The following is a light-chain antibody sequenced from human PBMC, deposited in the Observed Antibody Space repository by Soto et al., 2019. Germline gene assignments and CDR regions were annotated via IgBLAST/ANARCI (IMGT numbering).Light chain of an antibody. CDR3: CSYTRTSNHYF. J-gene: IGLJ1*01. V-gene: IGLV2-14*01. CDR1: SSDIGGYDY. Sequence: QSVLTQPASVSGSPGQSITISCTGTSSDIGGYDYVSWYQQRPGKAPKLMIYEVRYRPSGDSNRFSGSKSGNTASLTISGLQAEDEAVYYCCSYTRTSNHYFFGRGTKVTVL. CDR2: EVR.